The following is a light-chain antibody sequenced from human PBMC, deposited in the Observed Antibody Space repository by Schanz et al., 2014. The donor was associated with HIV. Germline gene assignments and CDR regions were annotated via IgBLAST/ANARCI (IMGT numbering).Light chain of an antibody. CDR2: NSY. V-gene: IGLV1-44*01. CDR1: RSNIGSNA. Sequence: QSVLTQPPSASGTPGQRVTISCSVSRSNIGSNAVNWFQQLPGTAPKLLIYNSYHRPSGVPDRFSGSGSGTSASLAISGLQSDDEGDYYCAGWDDSLNGWVFRGGTKLTVL. CDR3: AGWDDSLNGWV. J-gene: IGLJ3*02.